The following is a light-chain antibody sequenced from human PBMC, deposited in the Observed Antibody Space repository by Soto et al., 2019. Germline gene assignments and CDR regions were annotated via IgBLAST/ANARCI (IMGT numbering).Light chain of an antibody. CDR1: SSDIGGYNY. Sequence: QSALTQPPSASGSPGQSVTISCTGSSSDIGGYNYVSWYQQHPGTAPHLIIYEVSKRPSGVSDRFSGSKSGSTASLTVSGLQADDEAHYFCSSYAGSDKFVIFGGGTQLT. V-gene: IGLV2-8*01. CDR2: EVS. J-gene: IGLJ2*01. CDR3: SSYAGSDKFVI.